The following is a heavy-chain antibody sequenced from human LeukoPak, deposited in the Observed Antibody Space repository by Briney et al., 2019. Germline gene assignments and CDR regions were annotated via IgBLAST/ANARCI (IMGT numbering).Heavy chain of an antibody. CDR1: GFTFSTYT. CDR2: VRGSGSDT. J-gene: IGHJ4*02. CDR3: AKTSRGNSAYDY. Sequence: PGGSLRLSCAASGFTFSTYTMSWVRQAPGKGLEWVSAVRGSGSDTYYADSVKGRFTISRDNSKNTLYLQMNSLRAGDTAIYYCAKTSRGNSAYDYWGQGTLVTVSS. D-gene: IGHD5-12*01. V-gene: IGHV3-23*01.